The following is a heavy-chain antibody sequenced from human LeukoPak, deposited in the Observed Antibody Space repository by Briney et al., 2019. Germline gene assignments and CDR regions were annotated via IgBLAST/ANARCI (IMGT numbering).Heavy chain of an antibody. CDR3: ARTQSQSGTYRYYFGY. CDR1: GASVGSAGYY. D-gene: IGHD1-26*01. CDR2: IYYIRNT. J-gene: IGHJ4*02. Sequence: PSETLSLTCTVSGASVGSAGYYWSWIRQPPGGGLEWIGYIYYIRNTNYNPSPKSRVTMSLDPSKNQFSLKLNSVTAADTAVYYCARTQSQSGTYRYYFGYWGQGTLVTVSS. V-gene: IGHV4-61*08.